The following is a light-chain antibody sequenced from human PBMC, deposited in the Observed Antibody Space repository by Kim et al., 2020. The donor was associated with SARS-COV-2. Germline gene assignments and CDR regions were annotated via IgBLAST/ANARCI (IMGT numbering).Light chain of an antibody. CDR3: QQYNSFPYT. J-gene: IGKJ2*01. V-gene: IGKV1-5*03. Sequence: SASGGDRVTIPWRASQTFGDWLAWFQQKPGTAPKLLIYGASNLDSGVPSRFSGSGSGTEFTLTITSLQPDDSATYYCQQYNSFPYTFGQGTKLEI. CDR1: QTFGDW. CDR2: GAS.